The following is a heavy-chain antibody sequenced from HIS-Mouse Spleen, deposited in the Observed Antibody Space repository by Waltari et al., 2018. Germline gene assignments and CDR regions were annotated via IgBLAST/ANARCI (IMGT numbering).Heavy chain of an antibody. CDR2: IYYRGGT. CDR3: AREIPYSSSWYDWYFDL. Sequence: QLQLQESGPGLVKPSETLSLTCTVSGGSISSSSYYWGWIRQPPGKGLEWIGGIYYRGGTYDKPSLKSRVTISVDTSKNQFSLKLSSVTAADTAVYYCAREIPYSSSWYDWYFDLWGRGTLVTVSS. CDR1: GGSISSSSYY. J-gene: IGHJ2*01. D-gene: IGHD6-13*01. V-gene: IGHV4-39*07.